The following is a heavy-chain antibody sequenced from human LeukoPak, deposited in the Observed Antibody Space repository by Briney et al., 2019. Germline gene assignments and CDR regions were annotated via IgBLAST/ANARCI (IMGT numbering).Heavy chain of an antibody. V-gene: IGHV3-64D*09. CDR1: GFPFSSYA. J-gene: IGHJ6*02. CDR3: VRGYSFGPYGMDV. Sequence: PGGSLRLSCSASGFPFSSYAMHWVRQAPGKGLGYVLAISDSGGSTYYAESVKGRFTISRDNSKNTLYLQMSSLRAEDTAVYFCVRGYSFGPYGMDVWGQGTTVTVSS. CDR2: ISDSGGST. D-gene: IGHD2-15*01.